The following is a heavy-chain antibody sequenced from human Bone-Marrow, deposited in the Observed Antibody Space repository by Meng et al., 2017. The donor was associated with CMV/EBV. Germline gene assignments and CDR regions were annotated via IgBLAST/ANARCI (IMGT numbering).Heavy chain of an antibody. J-gene: IGHJ4*02. Sequence: GGSLRLSCAASGFTFTHNYMSWIRQAPGKGLEWVSYISASGSTIYYTDSVKGRFTISRDNAKNSLYLQMNSLRAEDTALYYCARVGRAAQYYFDYWGQGTLVTVSS. D-gene: IGHD6-6*01. CDR1: GFTFTHNY. CDR3: ARVGRAAQYYFDY. V-gene: IGHV3-11*01. CDR2: ISASGSTI.